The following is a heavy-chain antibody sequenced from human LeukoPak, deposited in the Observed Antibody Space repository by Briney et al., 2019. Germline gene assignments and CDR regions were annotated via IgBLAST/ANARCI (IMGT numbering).Heavy chain of an antibody. D-gene: IGHD3-22*01. Sequence: ASVKVPCKASGYTFTGYYMHWVRQAPGQGLEWMGWIDPNSGGINYAQKFQGRVTMTRDTSISTAYMELSRLRSDDTAVYYCANLGDSSGYYRDFDYWGQGTLVTVSS. CDR1: GYTFTGYY. V-gene: IGHV1-2*02. J-gene: IGHJ4*02. CDR2: IDPNSGGI. CDR3: ANLGDSSGYYRDFDY.